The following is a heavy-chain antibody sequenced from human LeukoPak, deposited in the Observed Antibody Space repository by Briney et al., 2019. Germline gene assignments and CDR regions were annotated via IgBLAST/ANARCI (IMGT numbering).Heavy chain of an antibody. CDR3: ARSYGGSYDDAFDI. D-gene: IGHD1-26*01. CDR2: ISYDGSNK. Sequence: GGSLRLSCAASGFTFSSYAMHWVRQAPGKGLEWVAVISYDGSNKYYADSVKGRFTISRDNSKNTLYLQMNSLRAEDTAVYYCARSYGGSYDDAFDIWGQGTMVTVSS. CDR1: GFTFSSYA. J-gene: IGHJ3*02. V-gene: IGHV3-30-3*01.